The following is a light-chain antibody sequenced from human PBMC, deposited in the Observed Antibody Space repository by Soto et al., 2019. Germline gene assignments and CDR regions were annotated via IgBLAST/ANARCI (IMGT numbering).Light chain of an antibody. V-gene: IGKV1-5*03. CDR1: QSISTW. Sequence: DIQMTQSPSTLSASVGDRVTITCRASQSISTWLAWYQQKPGKAPKLLIYKASSLRNGVPSRFRGSRSGTEFTLAVTSVQPDEFGSYYCQQYNGYPHTFGQGTKLEIK. CDR2: KAS. J-gene: IGKJ2*01. CDR3: QQYNGYPHT.